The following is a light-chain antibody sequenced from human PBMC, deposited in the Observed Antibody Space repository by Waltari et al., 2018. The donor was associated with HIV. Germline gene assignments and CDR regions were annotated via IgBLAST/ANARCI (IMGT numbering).Light chain of an antibody. CDR2: DVD. Sequence: SAVTQPASVSGLPGQSITLSCPGDAKDCAVYNFVFWYQHHPGKLPRLILYDVDSRASGIPARFSGSRSGHTASLNISGLRAEDEADYYCALFTDDSTLLFGGGTKVTVL. CDR1: AKDCAVYNF. V-gene: IGLV2-14*01. CDR3: ALFTDDSTLL. J-gene: IGLJ2*01.